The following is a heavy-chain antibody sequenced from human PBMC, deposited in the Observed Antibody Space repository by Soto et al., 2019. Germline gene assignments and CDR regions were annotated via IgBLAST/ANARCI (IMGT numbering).Heavy chain of an antibody. CDR2: IWYDGSNK. J-gene: IGHJ6*02. Sequence: QVQLVESGGGVVQPGRSLRLSCAASGFTFSSYGMHWVRQAPGKGLEWVAVIWYDGSNKYYADSVKGRFTISRDNSKNTLYLQMNSLRAEDTAVYYCARDGGSYKGHYYYYGMDVWGQGTTGTVSS. CDR1: GFTFSSYG. D-gene: IGHD1-26*01. CDR3: ARDGGSYKGHYYYYGMDV. V-gene: IGHV3-33*01.